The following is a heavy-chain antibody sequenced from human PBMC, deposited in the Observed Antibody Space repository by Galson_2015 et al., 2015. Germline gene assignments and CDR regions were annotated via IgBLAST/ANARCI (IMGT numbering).Heavy chain of an antibody. D-gene: IGHD3-10*01. CDR2: TYHGSKWYN. V-gene: IGHV6-1*01. J-gene: IGHJ4*02. CDR3: ARDRAPGVSRVYFDY. Sequence: CAISGDSVSSNSAAWNWIRQSPSRGLEWLGRTYHGSKWYNDYTVPVKSRITINSDTSKNQFSLQLNSVTPEDTAVYYCARDRAPGVSRVYFDYWGQGTLVTVSS. CDR1: GDSVSSNSAA.